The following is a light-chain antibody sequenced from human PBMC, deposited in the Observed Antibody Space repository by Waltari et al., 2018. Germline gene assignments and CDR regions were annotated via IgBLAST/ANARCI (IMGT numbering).Light chain of an antibody. V-gene: IGLV3-19*01. J-gene: IGLJ2*01. CDR2: GKS. CDR3: NSRDSSDDYQL. CDR1: SLRSHY. Sequence: SSELTQDPAVSVALGQTVRITCQGDSLRSHYASWYQQKPGQAPRLLIYGKSNRRPSGIPDRFSGSSSGNTSSVTITGAQAEDEADYYCNSRDSSDDYQLFGGGTKVSVL.